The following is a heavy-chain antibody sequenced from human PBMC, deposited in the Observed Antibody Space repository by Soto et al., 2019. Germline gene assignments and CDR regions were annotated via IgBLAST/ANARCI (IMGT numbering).Heavy chain of an antibody. J-gene: IGHJ4*02. CDR1: GFTFNSYW. CDR3: ATERRGYSYRGFDS. Sequence: EVQLVEAGGGLVQAGGSLRLSCEASGFTFNSYWMSWVRQAPGKGLEWVANIKEDGSEKYYVDSVKGRFTISRNNAKNSLYLQMNSLRAEDTAMYYCATERRGYSYRGFDSWGQGTLVTVSS. V-gene: IGHV3-7*01. CDR2: IKEDGSEK. D-gene: IGHD5-18*01.